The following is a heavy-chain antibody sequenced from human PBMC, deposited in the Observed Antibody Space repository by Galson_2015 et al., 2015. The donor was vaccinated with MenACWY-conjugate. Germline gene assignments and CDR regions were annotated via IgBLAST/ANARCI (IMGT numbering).Heavy chain of an antibody. J-gene: IGHJ6*03. Sequence: SLRLSCAASGFAFRRFGMHWVRQAPGKGLEWMALISYDGSNESYADSVKGRFTISRDNSKNTLYLQMNSLRADDTAVYYCAKDWSVPYSTISYYFYMDVWGKGTTVTVSS. CDR1: GFAFRRFG. CDR3: AKDWSVPYSTISYYFYMDV. V-gene: IGHV3-30*18. CDR2: ISYDGSNE. D-gene: IGHD6-13*01.